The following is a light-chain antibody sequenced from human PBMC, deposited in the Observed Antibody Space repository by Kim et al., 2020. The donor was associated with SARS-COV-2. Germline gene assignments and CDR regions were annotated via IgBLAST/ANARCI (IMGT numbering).Light chain of an antibody. Sequence: SPGERATPSCSASQSVSSSYLAWYQQNPGQAPRLLIYGASSRATGIPDRFSGSGSGTDFTLTISRREPEDFAVYYCQQYGSSLVTFGGGTKVDIK. CDR1: QSVSSSY. CDR2: GAS. J-gene: IGKJ4*01. V-gene: IGKV3-20*01. CDR3: QQYGSSLVT.